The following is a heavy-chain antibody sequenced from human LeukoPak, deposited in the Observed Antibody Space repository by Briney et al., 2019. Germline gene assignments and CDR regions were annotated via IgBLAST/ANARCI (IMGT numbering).Heavy chain of an antibody. CDR1: GYSFTSYD. D-gene: IGHD5-12*01. V-gene: IGHV1-8*01. CDR3: AIRTPVDIVATLGERVKKGLDY. Sequence: ASVKVSCKASGYSFTSYDINWLRQATGQGHEWMGWMNPNSGNTGYAQKFQGRVTMTRNTSMSTAYLELSSLRSEDTAMYYCAIRTPVDIVATLGERVKKGLDYWGQGTLVTVSS. J-gene: IGHJ4*02. CDR2: MNPNSGNT.